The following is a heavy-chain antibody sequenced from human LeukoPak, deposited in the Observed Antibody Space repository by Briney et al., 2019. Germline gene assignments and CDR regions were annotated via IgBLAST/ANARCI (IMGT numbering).Heavy chain of an antibody. V-gene: IGHV4-4*07. CDR1: GGSLSNYY. J-gene: IGHJ6*03. CDR3: ARVGGDCGGDCYHYYSMDV. D-gene: IGHD2-21*02. Sequence: PSETLSLTCSVSGGSLSNYYWSWIRQPAGEGLEWIGRIYPSGSTNYNPSLKSRVTISGDKSKNQFSLKMSSVTAADTAVYYCARVGGDCGGDCYHYYSMDVWGKGTTVTVSS. CDR2: IYPSGST.